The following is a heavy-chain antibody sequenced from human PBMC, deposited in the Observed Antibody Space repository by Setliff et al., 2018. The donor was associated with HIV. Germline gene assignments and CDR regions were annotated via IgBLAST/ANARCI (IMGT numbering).Heavy chain of an antibody. CDR1: GGSISSHY. D-gene: IGHD3-10*01. Sequence: SETLSLTCTVSGGSISSHYWSWIRQPPGKGLEWIGSIYYSGSTNYNPSLKSRVTISVDTSKNQFSLKLSSVTAADTAVCYCAKTYYYGSGGDYWGQGTLVTVSS. CDR3: AKTYYYGSGGDY. J-gene: IGHJ4*02. CDR2: IYYSGST. V-gene: IGHV4-59*11.